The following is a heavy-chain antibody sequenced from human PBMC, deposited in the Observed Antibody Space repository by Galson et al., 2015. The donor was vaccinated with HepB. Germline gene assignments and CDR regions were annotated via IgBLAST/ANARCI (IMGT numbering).Heavy chain of an antibody. J-gene: IGHJ4*02. Sequence: SLRLSCAASGFTFSSYAMHWVRQAPGKGLEWVAVISYDGSNKYYADSVKGRFTISRDNSKNTLYLQMNSLRAEDTAVYYCARAELNTYYYGSGNVRMFDYWGQGTLVTVSS. V-gene: IGHV3-30-3*01. CDR2: ISYDGSNK. CDR1: GFTFSSYA. CDR3: ARAELNTYYYGSGNVRMFDY. D-gene: IGHD3-10*01.